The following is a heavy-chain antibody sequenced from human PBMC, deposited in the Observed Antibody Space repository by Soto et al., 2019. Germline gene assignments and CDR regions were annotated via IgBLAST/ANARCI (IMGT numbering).Heavy chain of an antibody. CDR3: ARVLPYSSSWGT. Sequence: ASVKVSCKASGGTFSSYAISWVRQAPGQGLEWMGGIIPIFGTANYAQKFRGRVTITADESTSTAYMELSSLRSEDTAVYYCARVLPYSSSWGTWGQGTLVTVSS. CDR1: GGTFSSYA. D-gene: IGHD6-6*01. J-gene: IGHJ5*02. V-gene: IGHV1-69*13. CDR2: IIPIFGTA.